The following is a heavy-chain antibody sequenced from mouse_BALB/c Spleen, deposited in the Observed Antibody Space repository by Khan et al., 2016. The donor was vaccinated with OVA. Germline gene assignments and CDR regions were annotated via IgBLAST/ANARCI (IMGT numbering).Heavy chain of an antibody. CDR3: GRGFYNGAWFAY. V-gene: IGHV2-9*02. CDR1: GFSFSNYG. J-gene: IGHJ3*01. D-gene: IGHD1-3*01. CDR2: ICAGGST. Sequence: QVQLQESGPDLVAPSQTLSLTCTVSGFSFSNYGVHWVRQPPGKGLEWLGVICAGGSTTHNSALMSRLSISKDDSKSQAFLTMNSLQTADTATYYCGRGFYNGAWFAYWGQGTLVTVSA.